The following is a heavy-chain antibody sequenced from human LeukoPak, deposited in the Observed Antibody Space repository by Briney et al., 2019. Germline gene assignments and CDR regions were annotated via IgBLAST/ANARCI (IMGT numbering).Heavy chain of an antibody. CDR3: ARDKFRATVKWWFDP. D-gene: IGHD4-17*01. CDR2: INPNSGGT. J-gene: IGHJ5*02. Sequence: ASVKVSCKASGYTFTGYYMHWVRQAPGQGLELMGWINPNSGGTNYAQKFQGRVTMTRDTSISTAYMELSRLRSEDTAVYYCARDKFRATVKWWFDPWGQGTLVTVSS. CDR1: GYTFTGYY. V-gene: IGHV1-2*02.